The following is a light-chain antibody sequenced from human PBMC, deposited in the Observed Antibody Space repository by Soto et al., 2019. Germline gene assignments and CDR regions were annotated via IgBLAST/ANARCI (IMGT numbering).Light chain of an antibody. CDR3: QTSSRDIVI. CDR2: INSDGSH. J-gene: IGLJ2*01. CDR1: SAYSSYA. V-gene: IGLV4-69*01. Sequence: QPVLTQSPSASASLGASVKLTCTLSSAYSSYAIAWHRQQQEKGHRYLMKINSDGSHNRGDGIPDRFSGYSSGTARSLTFSSLQSEEDADYYCQTSSRDIVIFGGGTKLTVL.